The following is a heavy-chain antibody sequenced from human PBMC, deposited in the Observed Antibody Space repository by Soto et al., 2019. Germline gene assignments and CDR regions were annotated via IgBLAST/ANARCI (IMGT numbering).Heavy chain of an antibody. Sequence: PGGSLRLSCAASGFTFSDYAMSWVRQAPGKGLEWVSVISGSGGSTNYADSVKGRFTISRDNSKDTLYLQMNSLRAEDTAEYYCAQEGQPGHWGQGALVTVSS. CDR3: AQEGQPGH. J-gene: IGHJ4*02. CDR1: GFTFSDYA. CDR2: ISGSGGST. V-gene: IGHV3-23*01.